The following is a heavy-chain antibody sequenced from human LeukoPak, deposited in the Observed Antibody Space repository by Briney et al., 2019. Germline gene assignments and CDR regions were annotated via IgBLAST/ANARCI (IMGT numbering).Heavy chain of an antibody. CDR3: TRDQVRWELRSNCAFDI. CDR2: IRSKAYGGTT. D-gene: IGHD1-26*01. V-gene: IGHV3-49*04. Sequence: GRSLRLSCTASGFTFGDYAMSWVHQAPGKGLEWVGFIRSKAYGGTTEYAASVKGRFTISRDDSKSIAYLQMNSLKTEDTAVYYCTRDQVRWELRSNCAFDIWGQGTMVTVSS. CDR1: GFTFGDYA. J-gene: IGHJ3*02.